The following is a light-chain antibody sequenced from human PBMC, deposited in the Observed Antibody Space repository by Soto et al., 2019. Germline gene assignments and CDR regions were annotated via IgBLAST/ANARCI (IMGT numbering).Light chain of an antibody. V-gene: IGLV1-44*01. CDR1: SSNIGSNT. J-gene: IGLJ3*02. Sequence: QSVLTQPPSASGTPGQRVTISCSGSSSNIGSNTVNWYQQVPGTAPKYVIYTNNQRPSGVPARFSGSQSGTSASLAISGLQSEDEAVYYCAAGDDTLNGQVFGGGTKVTVL. CDR3: AAGDDTLNGQV. CDR2: TNN.